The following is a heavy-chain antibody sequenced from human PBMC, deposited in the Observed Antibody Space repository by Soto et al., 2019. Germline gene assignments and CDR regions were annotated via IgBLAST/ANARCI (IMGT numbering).Heavy chain of an antibody. V-gene: IGHV1-8*01. Sequence: ASVKVSCKASGYTFTSYDINWVRQATGQGLEWMGWMNPNSGNTGYAQKFQGRVTMTRNTSISTAYMELSSLRSEDTAVYYCARGGGIAVAGTGYYYYYMAVWGKGTTVTVSS. CDR2: MNPNSGNT. D-gene: IGHD6-19*01. CDR3: ARGGGIAVAGTGYYYYYMAV. J-gene: IGHJ6*03. CDR1: GYTFTSYD.